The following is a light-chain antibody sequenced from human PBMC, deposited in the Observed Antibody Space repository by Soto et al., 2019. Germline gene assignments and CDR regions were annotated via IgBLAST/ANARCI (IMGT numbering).Light chain of an antibody. CDR3: QQANSFPIT. Sequence: DIQMTQSPSSVSASLGDRVTITCRASQSISSWLAWYQKKPGKAPNLLIYAASSLQSGVPSRFSGSESGTDFTLTISSLQPEDCAIYFCQQANSFPITFGQGTRLEIK. V-gene: IGKV1-12*01. J-gene: IGKJ5*01. CDR2: AAS. CDR1: QSISSW.